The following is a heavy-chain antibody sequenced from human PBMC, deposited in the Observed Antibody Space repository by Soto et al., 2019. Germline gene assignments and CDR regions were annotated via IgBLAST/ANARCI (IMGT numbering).Heavy chain of an antibody. CDR2: INHSGST. J-gene: IGHJ6*03. D-gene: IGHD3-10*01. CDR3: ARGFHGSGSYSLWRGYYYSYMDV. CDR1: GGSFSGYY. V-gene: IGHV4-34*01. Sequence: QVQLQQWGAGLLKPSETLSLTCAVYGGSFSGYYWSWIRQPPGKGLEWIGEINHSGSTNYNPSLKSRVTISVDTTKNQFSLKLSSVTAAGTAVYYCARGFHGSGSYSLWRGYYYSYMDVWGKGTTVTVSS.